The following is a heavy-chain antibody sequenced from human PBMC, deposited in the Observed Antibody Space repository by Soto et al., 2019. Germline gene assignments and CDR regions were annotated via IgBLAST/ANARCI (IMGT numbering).Heavy chain of an antibody. CDR1: GYTFTGYY. V-gene: IGHV1-2*04. CDR3: ARVRRGGSGSSYYFDY. CDR2: INPNSGGT. J-gene: IGHJ4*02. Sequence: ASVNVSCKASGYTFTGYYMHWVRQAPGQGLEWMGWINPNSGGTNYAQKFQGWVTMTRDTSISTAYMELSRLRSDDTDVYYCARVRRGGSGSSYYFDYWGQGALVTVSS. D-gene: IGHD6-6*01.